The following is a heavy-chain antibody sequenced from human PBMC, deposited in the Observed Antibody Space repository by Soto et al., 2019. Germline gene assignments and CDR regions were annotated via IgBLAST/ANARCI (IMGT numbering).Heavy chain of an antibody. V-gene: IGHV3-53*01. CDR2: LWSAGLT. D-gene: IGHD2-15*01. CDR1: GFTVSSKY. CDR3: ARELPPDL. Sequence: GGSLSLSCAASGFTVSSKYMTWVRQAPGKGLEWVSILWSAGLTYYADSVKGRFTISRDNFKNTVYLQMNGLGVEDSGVYFCARELPPDLWGQGTLVTVSS. J-gene: IGHJ4*01.